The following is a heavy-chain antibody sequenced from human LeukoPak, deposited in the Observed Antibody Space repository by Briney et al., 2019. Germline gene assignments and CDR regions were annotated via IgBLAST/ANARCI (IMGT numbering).Heavy chain of an antibody. D-gene: IGHD3-3*01. CDR1: GFTFSSYS. CDR3: ARDSSYYDFWSGYYRAAQIDY. Sequence: PGGSLRLSCAASGFTFSSYSMNWVRQAPGKGLEWVSSISSSSSYIYYADSVKGRFTISRDNAKNSLYLQMNSLRAEDTAVYYCARDSSYYDFWSGYYRAAQIDYWGQGTLVTVSS. J-gene: IGHJ4*02. V-gene: IGHV3-21*01. CDR2: ISSSSSYI.